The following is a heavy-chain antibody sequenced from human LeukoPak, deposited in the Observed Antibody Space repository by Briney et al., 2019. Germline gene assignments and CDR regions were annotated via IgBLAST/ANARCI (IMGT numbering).Heavy chain of an antibody. V-gene: IGHV1-69*13. D-gene: IGHD3-10*01. J-gene: IGHJ6*02. CDR1: GGSFDNYA. CDR2: IIPMFGTP. CDR3: ANKRSEETKQHHHGSGSYFNPWYYGMDV. Sequence: SVKVSCKASGGSFDNYAFSWVRQAPGQGLEWMGGIIPMFGTPHYAEKFQGRATITADESTSTAYMELSSLRSEDTAVYYCANKRSEETKQHHHGSGSYFNPWYYGMDVWGQGTKVSVS.